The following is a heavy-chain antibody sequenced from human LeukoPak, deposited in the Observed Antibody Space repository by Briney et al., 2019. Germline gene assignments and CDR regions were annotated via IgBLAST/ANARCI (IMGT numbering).Heavy chain of an antibody. V-gene: IGHV4-30-2*01. CDR1: GGSISSGGYS. CDR2: IYHSGST. Sequence: SQTLSLTCAVSGGSISSGGYSWSWIRQPPGKGLEWIGYIYHSGSTYYNPSLKSRVTISVDRSKNQFSLKLSSVTAADTAVYYCARGADYYDSSGYSVGAFDIWGQGTMVTVSS. D-gene: IGHD3-22*01. J-gene: IGHJ3*02. CDR3: ARGADYYDSSGYSVGAFDI.